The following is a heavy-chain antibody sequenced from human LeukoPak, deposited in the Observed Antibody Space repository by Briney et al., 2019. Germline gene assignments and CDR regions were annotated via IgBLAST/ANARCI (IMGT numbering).Heavy chain of an antibody. CDR1: GGSISSYY. CDR3: ARDLWSGYYTGMDV. CDR2: IYYSGST. V-gene: IGHV4-59*01. Sequence: PSETLSLTCTVSGGSISSYYWSWIRQPPGKGLEWIGYIYYSGSTNYNPSLRSRVTISVDTSKNRFSLKLSSVTAADTAVYYCARDLWSGYYTGMDVWGKGTTVTVSS. J-gene: IGHJ6*04. D-gene: IGHD3-3*01.